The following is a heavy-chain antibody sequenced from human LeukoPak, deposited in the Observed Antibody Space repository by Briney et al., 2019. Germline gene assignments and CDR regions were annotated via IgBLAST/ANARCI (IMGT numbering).Heavy chain of an antibody. D-gene: IGHD1-14*01. CDR2: MKQDGNEK. CDR3: ARDPLTQNDY. J-gene: IGHJ4*02. Sequence: PGGSLRLSCAASGFTFDAYWMSWVRQAPGKGLEWVANMKQDGNEKYYVESVKGRFTIYRDNAKNSLYLQMNSLRADDTAVYYCARDPLTQNDYWGQGTLVAVSS. V-gene: IGHV3-7*01. CDR1: GFTFDAYW.